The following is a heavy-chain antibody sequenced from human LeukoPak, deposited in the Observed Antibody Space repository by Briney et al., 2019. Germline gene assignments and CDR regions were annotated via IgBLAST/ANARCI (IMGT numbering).Heavy chain of an antibody. V-gene: IGHV3-30*03. D-gene: IGHD3-22*01. CDR2: ISYDGSNK. CDR1: GFTFSNYG. Sequence: GGSLRLSCAASGFTFSNYGMHWVRQAPGKGLEWVAVISYDGSNKYYTDSVRGRFTISRDNSKNTLYLQMNSLRAEDTAVYYCAGPHSSGYYYFDYWGQGTLVTVSS. J-gene: IGHJ4*02. CDR3: AGPHSSGYYYFDY.